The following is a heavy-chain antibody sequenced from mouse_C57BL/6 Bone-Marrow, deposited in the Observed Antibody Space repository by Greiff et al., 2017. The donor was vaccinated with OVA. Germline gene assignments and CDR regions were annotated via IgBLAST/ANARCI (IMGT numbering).Heavy chain of an antibody. CDR3: AREVGAYWYFDV. J-gene: IGHJ1*03. D-gene: IGHD1-1*02. CDR1: GYTFTSYW. V-gene: IGHV1-64*01. CDR2: IHPNSGST. Sequence: QVQLQQPGAELVKPGASVKLSCKASGYTFTSYWMHWVKQRPGQGLEWIGMIHPNSGSTNYNEKFKSKATLTVDKSSSTAYMQLSSLTSEDSAVYYCAREVGAYWYFDVWGTGTTVTVSS.